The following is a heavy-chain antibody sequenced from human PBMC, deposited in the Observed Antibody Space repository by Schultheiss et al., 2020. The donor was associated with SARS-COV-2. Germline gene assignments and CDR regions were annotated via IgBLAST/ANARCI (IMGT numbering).Heavy chain of an antibody. D-gene: IGHD3-10*01. CDR3: AREFVGPRHDAFDI. CDR1: GFTFSSYG. CDR2: ISYDGSNK. J-gene: IGHJ3*02. V-gene: IGHV3-30*19. Sequence: GESLKISCAASGFTFSSYGMHWVRQAPGKGLEWVAVISYDGSNKYYADSVKGRFTISRDNSKNTLYLQMNSLRAEDTAVYYCAREFVGPRHDAFDIWGQGTMVTVSS.